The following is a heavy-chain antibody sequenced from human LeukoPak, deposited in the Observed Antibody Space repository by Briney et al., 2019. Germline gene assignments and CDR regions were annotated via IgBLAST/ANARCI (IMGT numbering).Heavy chain of an antibody. J-gene: IGHJ5*02. CDR3: ARTAIWAARLVWFDP. Sequence: PSETLSLTCTVSGDSISSSSYYWGWIRQPPGKGLEWIGSIYYSGSTYYNPSLKSRVTISVDTSKNQFSLKLSSVTAADTAVYYCARTAIWAARLVWFDPWGQGTLVTVSS. D-gene: IGHD6-6*01. CDR2: IYYSGST. CDR1: GDSISSSSYY. V-gene: IGHV4-39*01.